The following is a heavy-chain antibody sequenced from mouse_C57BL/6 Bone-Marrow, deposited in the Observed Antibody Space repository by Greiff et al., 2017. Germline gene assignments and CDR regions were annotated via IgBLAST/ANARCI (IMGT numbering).Heavy chain of an antibody. CDR3: AREIYYDYDDWFAY. D-gene: IGHD2-4*01. J-gene: IGHJ3*01. CDR1: GYTFTGYW. Sequence: VQLQQPGAELMKPGASVKLSYTATGYTFTGYWIAWVKQRPGHGLEWIGEILPGSGSTNYNEKFKGKATFTADTSSNTAYMQLSSLTTEDSAIYYCAREIYYDYDDWFAYWGQGTMVTVSA. CDR2: ILPGSGST. V-gene: IGHV1-9*01.